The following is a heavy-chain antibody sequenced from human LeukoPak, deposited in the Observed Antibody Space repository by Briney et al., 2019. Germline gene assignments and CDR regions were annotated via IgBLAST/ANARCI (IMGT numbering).Heavy chain of an antibody. Sequence: PSETLSLTCTVSGVSLSSSSYYWGWIRQPPGEGLEWIGSIYYSGNTLYNPSLTSRVTISVDTSKDQLSLRLNSVTAADTAVYNCARQLGAYSYPFDIWGQGTKVTVSS. D-gene: IGHD3-16*01. V-gene: IGHV4-39*01. CDR1: GVSLSSSSYY. CDR3: ARQLGAYSYPFDI. J-gene: IGHJ3*02. CDR2: IYYSGNT.